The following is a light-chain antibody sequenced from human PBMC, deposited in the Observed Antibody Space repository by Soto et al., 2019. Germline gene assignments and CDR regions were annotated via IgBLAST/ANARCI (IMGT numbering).Light chain of an antibody. V-gene: IGKV3-11*01. CDR1: QSVSNF. CDR3: QQRSIWPPWT. CDR2: DAS. Sequence: EIGFTPSPAPPSFSPGERAPPPCRASQSVSNFLAWYQHKPGQAPRLLIYDASIRATGVPARFSGSGSGTDFSLTISSLEPEDFAIYYCQQRSIWPPWTFGQGTKVDIK. J-gene: IGKJ1*01.